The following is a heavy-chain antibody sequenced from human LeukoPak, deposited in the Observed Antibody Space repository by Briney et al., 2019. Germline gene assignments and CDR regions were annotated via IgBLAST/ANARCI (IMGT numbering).Heavy chain of an antibody. J-gene: IGHJ4*02. CDR1: GFTFSSYA. CDR3: ARAHFYCSSTSCYGQIITAFIAVAGHLDY. Sequence: GRSLRLSCAASGFTFSSYAMHWVRQAPGKGLEWVAVISYDGSNKYYADSVKGRFTISRDNSKNTLYLQMNSLRAEDTAVSYCARAHFYCSSTSCYGQIITAFIAVAGHLDYWGQGTLVTVSS. V-gene: IGHV3-30*04. D-gene: IGHD2-2*01. CDR2: ISYDGSNK.